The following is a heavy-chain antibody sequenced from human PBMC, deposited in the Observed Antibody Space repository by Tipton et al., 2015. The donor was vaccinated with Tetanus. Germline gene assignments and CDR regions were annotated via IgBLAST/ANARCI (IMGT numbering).Heavy chain of an antibody. Sequence: GLVKPSETLVLTCTVSGDSVRSGDHDWNWIRQPPGKGLEWVSYISSSGSTIYYADSVKGRFTISRDNAKNSLSLQVNSLRAEDTAVYYCATKASPGLRNDYWGQGTLVTVSS. CDR1: GDSVRSGDHD. CDR3: ATKASPGLRNDY. D-gene: IGHD1-14*01. J-gene: IGHJ4*02. V-gene: IGHV3-11*01. CDR2: ISSSGSTI.